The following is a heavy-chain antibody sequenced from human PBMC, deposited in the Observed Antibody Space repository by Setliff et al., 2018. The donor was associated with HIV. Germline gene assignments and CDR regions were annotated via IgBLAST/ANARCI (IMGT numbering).Heavy chain of an antibody. CDR1: GFTFNIYS. D-gene: IGHD2-2*01. CDR3: ARRAYCSSTTCFDN. V-gene: IGHV3-48*01. J-gene: IGHJ4*02. Sequence: PGGSLRLSCTASGFTFNIYSMNWVRQAPGKGLEWVSYISRSSGTIYYAESVKGRFTISRDNAKNSLYLQMNSLRAEDTALYYCARRAYCSSTTCFDNWGQGTLVTVSS. CDR2: ISRSSGTI.